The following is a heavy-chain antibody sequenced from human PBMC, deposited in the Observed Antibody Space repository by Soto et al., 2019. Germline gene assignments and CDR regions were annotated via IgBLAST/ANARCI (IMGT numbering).Heavy chain of an antibody. CDR2: IYYSGST. V-gene: IGHV4-31*03. CDR1: GGSISSGCYY. Sequence: SETLSLTCTVSGGSISSGCYYWSWIRQHPGKGLEWIGYIYYSGSTYYNPSLKSRVTISVDTSKNQFSLKLSSVTAADTAVYYCARRYYDSSGYYFWFDPWGQGTLVTVSS. CDR3: ARRYYDSSGYYFWFDP. J-gene: IGHJ5*02. D-gene: IGHD3-22*01.